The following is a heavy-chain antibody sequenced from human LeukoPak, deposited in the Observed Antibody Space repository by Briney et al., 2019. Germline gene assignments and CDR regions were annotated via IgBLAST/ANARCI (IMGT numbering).Heavy chain of an antibody. CDR3: ARGLVVPAALGY. CDR2: IYYSGST. J-gene: IGHJ4*02. V-gene: IGHV4-59*01. Sequence: PSETLSLTCTVSGGSISSYYWSWIRQPPGKELEWIGYIYYSGSTNYNPSLKSRVTISVDTSKNQFSLKLSSVTAADTAVYYCARGLVVPAALGYWGQETLVTVSS. D-gene: IGHD2-2*01. CDR1: GGSISSYY.